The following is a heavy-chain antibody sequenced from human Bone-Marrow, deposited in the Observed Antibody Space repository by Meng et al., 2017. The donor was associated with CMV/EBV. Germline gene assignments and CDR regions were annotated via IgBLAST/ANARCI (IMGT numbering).Heavy chain of an antibody. CDR3: ARDRIYYYASGFFPSLAH. CDR2: ISGSGGST. D-gene: IGHD3-10*01. V-gene: IGHV3-23*01. Sequence: GESLKISCAASGFTFSSYAMSWVRQAPGKGLEWVSVISGSGGSTYYADSVKGRFTISRDNSKNSLYLQMNSLRAEDTALYYCARDRIYYYASGFFPSLAHWGQGTLVTVYS. J-gene: IGHJ4*02. CDR1: GFTFSSYA.